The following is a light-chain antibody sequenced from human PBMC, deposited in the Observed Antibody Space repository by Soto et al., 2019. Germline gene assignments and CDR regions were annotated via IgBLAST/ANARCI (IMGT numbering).Light chain of an antibody. CDR1: SSNIGAGFD. Sequence: QSVLTQPPSVSGAPGQRLTISCAGTSSNIGAGFDVHWYQQLPGTAPKLLIYANDDRPSGVPDRFSGSTSGTSASLAITGLQAEDAADYYCQSYDNSLLADVLGGGTKVTVL. CDR2: AND. CDR3: QSYDNSLLADV. J-gene: IGLJ2*01. V-gene: IGLV1-40*01.